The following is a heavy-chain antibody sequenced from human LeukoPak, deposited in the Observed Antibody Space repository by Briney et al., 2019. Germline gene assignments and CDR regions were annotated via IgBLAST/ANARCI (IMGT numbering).Heavy chain of an antibody. V-gene: IGHV3-11*01. D-gene: IGHD3-22*01. J-gene: IGHJ4*02. CDR1: GFTFSDYY. CDR3: ARDRYYDSSGLIGY. CDR2: ISSSGSNI. Sequence: GGSLRLSCAASGFTFSDYYMRWIRQAPGKALEWVSYISSSGSNIYYAVSVKGRFTISRDNAKNSLYLQMNSLRAEDTAVYYCARDRYYDSSGLIGYWGQGTLVTVSS.